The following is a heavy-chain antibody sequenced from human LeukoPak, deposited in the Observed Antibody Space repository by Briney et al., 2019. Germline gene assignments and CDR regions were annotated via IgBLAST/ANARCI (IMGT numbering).Heavy chain of an antibody. J-gene: IGHJ6*03. CDR1: GFTLSSYT. V-gene: IGHV3-21*01. D-gene: IGHD3-10*01. CDR3: ARDYSDYYGSGSSKYYYYYYMDV. Sequence: GGSLRLSCAASGFTLSSYTMNWVRQAPGKGLEWVSSISSSSSYIYYADSVKGRFTISRHNAKNTLNLQMNSLRAEDTAVYYCARDYSDYYGSGSSKYYYYYYMDVWGKGTTVTISS. CDR2: ISSSSSYI.